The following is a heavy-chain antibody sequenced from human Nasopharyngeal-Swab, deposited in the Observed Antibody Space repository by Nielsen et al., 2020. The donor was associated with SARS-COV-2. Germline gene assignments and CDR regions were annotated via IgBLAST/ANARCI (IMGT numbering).Heavy chain of an antibody. V-gene: IGHV1-3*01. CDR1: GYTFTSYA. J-gene: IGHJ4*02. D-gene: IGHD3-22*01. CDR2: INAGNGNT. Sequence: ASVKVSCKASGYTFTSYAMHWVRQAPGQRLEWMGWINAGNGNTKYSQKFQGRVTITRGTSASTAYMELSSLRSEDKAVYYCARENYYDSSGYYKGIDYWGQGTLVTVSS. CDR3: ARENYYDSSGYYKGIDY.